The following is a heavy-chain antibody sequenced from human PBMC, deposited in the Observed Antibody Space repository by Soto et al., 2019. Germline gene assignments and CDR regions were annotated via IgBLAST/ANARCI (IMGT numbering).Heavy chain of an antibody. CDR3: AKRLKEGDGSGSYYALRYYYYMDV. CDR2: ISYDGSNK. CDR1: GFTFSSYG. J-gene: IGHJ6*03. Sequence: QVQLVESGGGVVQPGRSLRLSCAASGFTFSSYGMHWVRQAPGKGLEWVAVISYDGSNKYYADSVKGRFTISRDNSKNTLYLQMNSLRAEDTAVYYCAKRLKEGDGSGSYYALRYYYYMDVWGKGTTVTVSS. V-gene: IGHV3-30*18. D-gene: IGHD3-10*01.